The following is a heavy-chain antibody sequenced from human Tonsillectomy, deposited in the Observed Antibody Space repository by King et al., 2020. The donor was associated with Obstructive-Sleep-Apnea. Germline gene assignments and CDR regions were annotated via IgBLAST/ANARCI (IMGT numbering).Heavy chain of an antibody. V-gene: IGHV1-18*04. Sequence: QLVQSGAEVKKPGASVKVSCKASGYTFNSYGINWVRQAPGQGLEWVGWISAYNSNTNYAQKLQGRVTMNTDTSTSIAYMELRSLRSDDTAVYYCARDLREGYSSSWYPYYYGMDVWGQGTTVTVSS. J-gene: IGHJ6*02. CDR1: GYTFNSYG. D-gene: IGHD6-13*01. CDR3: ARDLREGYSSSWYPYYYGMDV. CDR2: ISAYNSNT.